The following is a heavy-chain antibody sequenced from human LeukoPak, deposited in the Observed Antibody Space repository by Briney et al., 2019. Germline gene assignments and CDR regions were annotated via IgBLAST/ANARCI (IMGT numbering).Heavy chain of an antibody. D-gene: IGHD3-10*01. CDR3: AKDYYGSGSYYTVACDY. CDR1: GFTFNNYA. J-gene: IGHJ4*02. Sequence: GGSLRLSCAASGFTFNNYAMTWVRQAPGKGLEWVSAIIDNGGSTYYADSVEGRFTISRDNSKNTLYLQMSSLRAEDTAVYYYAKDYYGSGSYYTVACDYWGQGTLVTVSS. CDR2: IIDNGGST. V-gene: IGHV3-23*01.